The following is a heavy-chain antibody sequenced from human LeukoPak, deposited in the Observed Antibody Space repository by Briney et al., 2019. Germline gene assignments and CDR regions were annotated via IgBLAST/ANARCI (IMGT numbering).Heavy chain of an antibody. D-gene: IGHD3-3*01. J-gene: IGHJ4*02. CDR2: INHSGST. Sequence: SETLSLTCAVYGGSFSGYYWSWIRQPPGKGLEWIGEINHSGSTNYNPSLKSRVTISVDTSKNQFSLKLSSVTAADTAVYYCARADPDYDFWSGYYPPFDYWGQGTLVTVSS. V-gene: IGHV4-34*01. CDR1: GGSFSGYY. CDR3: ARADPDYDFWSGYYPPFDY.